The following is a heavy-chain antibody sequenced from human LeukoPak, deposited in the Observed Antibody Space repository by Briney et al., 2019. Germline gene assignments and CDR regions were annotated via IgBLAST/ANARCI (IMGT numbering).Heavy chain of an antibody. J-gene: IGHJ6*03. Sequence: GGSLRLSCTASGFTVSSNYMSWVRQAPGKGLEWVSVIYSGGSTYYADSVKGRFTISRDNSKNTVYLQMNSLRAEGTAVYYCAREAGSGSYHYYYMDVWGKGTTVTVSS. D-gene: IGHD3-10*01. CDR1: GFTVSSNY. V-gene: IGHV3-53*05. CDR3: AREAGSGSYHYYYMDV. CDR2: IYSGGST.